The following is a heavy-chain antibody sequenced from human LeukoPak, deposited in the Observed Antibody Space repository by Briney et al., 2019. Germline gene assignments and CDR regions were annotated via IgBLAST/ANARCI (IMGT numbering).Heavy chain of an antibody. V-gene: IGHV4-39*07. CDR1: GGSISSSTYY. CDR2: IYYSGST. Sequence: SETLSLTCTVSGGSISSSTYYWGWIRQPPGKGLEWIGSIYYSGSTYYNPSLKSRVTISVDTSKNQFSLKLSSVTAADTAVYYCARDQIDYDILTGLEYWGQGTLVTVSP. CDR3: ARDQIDYDILTGLEY. J-gene: IGHJ4*02. D-gene: IGHD3-9*01.